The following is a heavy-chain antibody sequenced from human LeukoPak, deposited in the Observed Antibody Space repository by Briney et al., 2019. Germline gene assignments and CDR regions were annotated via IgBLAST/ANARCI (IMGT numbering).Heavy chain of an antibody. V-gene: IGHV3-48*03. CDR1: GFTFSSYE. D-gene: IGHD1-26*01. J-gene: IGHJ4*02. Sequence: PGGSLRLSCAASGFTFSSYEMNWVRQAPGKGLEWVSYISSSGSTIYYADSVKGRFTISRDNAKNSLYLQMNSLRAEDTAVYYCARDPRSYLNPRHYFDYWGQGTLVTVSS. CDR3: ARDPRSYLNPRHYFDY. CDR2: ISSSGSTI.